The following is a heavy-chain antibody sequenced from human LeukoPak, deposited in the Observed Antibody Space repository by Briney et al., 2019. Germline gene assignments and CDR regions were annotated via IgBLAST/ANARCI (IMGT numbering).Heavy chain of an antibody. CDR3: ARDFMYGSGSYLFDY. CDR1: GYTFTGYY. J-gene: IGHJ4*02. CDR2: INPNSGGT. V-gene: IGHV1-2*06. D-gene: IGHD3-10*01. Sequence: ASVKVSCKASGYTFTGYYMHWVRQAPGQGLEWMGRINPNSGGTNSAQKFQGRVTLTRDTSISTAYMELSRLRSDDTAVYYCARDFMYGSGSYLFDYWGQGTLVTVSS.